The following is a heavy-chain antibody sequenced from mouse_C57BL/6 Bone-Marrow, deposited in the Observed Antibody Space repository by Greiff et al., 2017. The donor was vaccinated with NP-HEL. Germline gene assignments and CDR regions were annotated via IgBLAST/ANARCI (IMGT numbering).Heavy chain of an antibody. CDR1: GFNIKDDY. J-gene: IGHJ1*03. CDR2: INPENGDT. V-gene: IGHV14-4*01. CDR3: TTHYDYDWSPLYWYFDV. Sequence: EVQLQQSGAELVRPGASVKLSCTASGFNIKDDYMHWVKQRPEQGLEWIGWINPENGDTEYASKFQGKATITADTSSNTAYLQLSSLTSEDTAVYYCTTHYDYDWSPLYWYFDVWGTGTTVTVSS. D-gene: IGHD2-4*01.